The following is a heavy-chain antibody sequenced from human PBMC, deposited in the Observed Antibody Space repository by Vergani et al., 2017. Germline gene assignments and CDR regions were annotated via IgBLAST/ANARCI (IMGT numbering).Heavy chain of an antibody. V-gene: IGHV3-23*04. D-gene: IGHD2/OR15-2a*01. CDR2: ISATGDENT. Sequence: RLVQSGGGLAHPGGSLRLSCAASGLPVSGFAFNTYAMIWVRQAPGKGLEWVSGISATGDENTDYADSVKGRFTISRDNSQNTVNLQMNSLRVDDTAGYYCAKDWGGCNSISCSYYMDVWGKGTTVTV. CDR1: GLPVSGFAFNTYA. J-gene: IGHJ6*03. CDR3: AKDWGGCNSISCSYYMDV.